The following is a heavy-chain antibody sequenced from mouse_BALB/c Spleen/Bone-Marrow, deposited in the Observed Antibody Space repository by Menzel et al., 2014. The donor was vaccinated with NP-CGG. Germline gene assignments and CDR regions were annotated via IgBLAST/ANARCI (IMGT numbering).Heavy chain of an antibody. CDR3: ARYDYDVGYFDY. V-gene: IGHV3-2*02. CDR1: GYSITSDYA. J-gene: IGHJ2*01. D-gene: IGHD2-4*01. Sequence: VQLQQSGPGLVKPSQSLSLACTVTGYSITSDYAWNWIRQFPGNKLEWMGYISYSGSTSYNPSLKSRTSITRDTSKNQFFLQLNSVTTEDTATYYCARYDYDVGYFDYWGQGTTLTVSS. CDR2: ISYSGST.